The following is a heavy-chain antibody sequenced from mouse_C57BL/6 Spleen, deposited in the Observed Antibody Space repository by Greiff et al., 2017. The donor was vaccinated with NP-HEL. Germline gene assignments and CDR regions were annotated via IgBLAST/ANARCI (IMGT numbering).Heavy chain of an antibody. CDR2: ISDGGSYT. CDR1: GFTFSSYA. J-gene: IGHJ2*01. V-gene: IGHV5-4*01. Sequence: EVKVVESGGGLVKPGGSLKLSCAASGFTFSSYAMSWVRQTPEKRLEWVATISDGGSYTYYPDNVKGRFTISRDNAKNNLYLQMSHLKSEDTAMYYCARDGATGYFDYWGQGTTLTVSS. D-gene: IGHD3-1*01. CDR3: ARDGATGYFDY.